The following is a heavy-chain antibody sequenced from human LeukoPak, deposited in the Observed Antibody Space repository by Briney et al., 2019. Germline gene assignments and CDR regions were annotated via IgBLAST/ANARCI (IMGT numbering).Heavy chain of an antibody. D-gene: IGHD5-18*01. V-gene: IGHV3-66*01. J-gene: IGHJ4*02. CDR2: IYNGDNT. Sequence: PGGSLRLSCVGSRFTVSNNHMNWVRQAPGKGREWVSVIYNGDNTYYADSVQGRFTISRDNSKNMLYLQMNSLRPEDTAVYYCAKDHQWGYGYYFDLWGQGTLVSVSS. CDR3: AKDHQWGYGYYFDL. CDR1: RFTVSNNH.